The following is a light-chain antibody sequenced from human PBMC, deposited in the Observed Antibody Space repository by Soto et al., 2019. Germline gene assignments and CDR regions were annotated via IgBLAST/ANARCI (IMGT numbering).Light chain of an antibody. Sequence: EIVMTQSPATLSVSPGERATLSCRASQSVRSNLAWYQQKPGQTPRLLIYGASTRAPGIPARDSGRGSGTEFALTFSSRQAEDGALYYCQHNSVGPYTFGQ. J-gene: IGKJ2*01. CDR2: GAS. CDR3: QHNSVGPYT. CDR1: QSVRSN. V-gene: IGKV3-15*01.